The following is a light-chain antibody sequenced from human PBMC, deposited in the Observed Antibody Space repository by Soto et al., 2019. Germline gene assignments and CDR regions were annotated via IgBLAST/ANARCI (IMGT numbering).Light chain of an antibody. V-gene: IGKV3-11*01. CDR3: SERLVGLRIT. CDR1: LSGSSS. Sequence: HSAVSLSFTPAERATLPCRVSLSGSSSLAWHQQTPGQAHRLLIYDASDRATGIPARFSGSGSGTDFTLTISMLVHAEVGVCYRSERLVGLRIT. J-gene: IGKJ5*01. CDR2: DAS.